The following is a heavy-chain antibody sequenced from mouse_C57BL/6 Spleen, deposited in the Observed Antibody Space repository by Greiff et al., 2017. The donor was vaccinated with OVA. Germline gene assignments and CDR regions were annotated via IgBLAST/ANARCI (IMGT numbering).Heavy chain of an antibody. J-gene: IGHJ4*01. CDR1: GFSLTSYG. Sequence: VHLVESGPGLVQPSQSLSITCTVSGFSLTSYGVHWVRQSPGKGLEWLGVIWRGGSTAYNAAFMSRLSIIKDNSKSQFFFKRNSLQADDTAIYDCAKMGDYDKGAMDYWGQGTSVTVSS. V-gene: IGHV2-5*01. CDR2: IWRGGST. CDR3: AKMGDYDKGAMDY. D-gene: IGHD2-4*01.